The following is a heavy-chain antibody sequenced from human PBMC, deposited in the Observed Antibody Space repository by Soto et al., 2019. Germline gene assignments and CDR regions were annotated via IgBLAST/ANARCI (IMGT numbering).Heavy chain of an antibody. J-gene: IGHJ5*02. CDR1: GFTFSSYG. D-gene: IGHD4-17*01. Sequence: QVQLVESGGGVVQPGRSLRLSCAASGFTFSSYGMHWVRQAPGKGLELVAVIWYDGSNKYYADSVKGRLTISRDNSKNTLYLQMNRLRAEDTAVYYCARERPGDYGYYEGWFDPWGKGPLVTVSS. CDR3: ARERPGDYGYYEGWFDP. CDR2: IWYDGSNK. V-gene: IGHV3-33*01.